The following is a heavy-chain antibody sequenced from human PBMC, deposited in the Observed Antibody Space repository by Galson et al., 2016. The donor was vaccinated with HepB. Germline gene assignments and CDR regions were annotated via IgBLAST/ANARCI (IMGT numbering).Heavy chain of an antibody. CDR1: GITLSNFI. CDR2: ISHDDISK. CDR3: ARAAHSSGYCDVFDI. Sequence: SLRLSCAASGITLSNFIIHWVRQPPGKGLEWVAAISHDDISKYYTDSVKGRFTISRDNSGNTVDLQVNSLRAEDTAVYYCARAAHSSGYCDVFDIWGQGTKVTVSS. V-gene: IGHV3-30-3*01. D-gene: IGHD3-22*01. J-gene: IGHJ3*02.